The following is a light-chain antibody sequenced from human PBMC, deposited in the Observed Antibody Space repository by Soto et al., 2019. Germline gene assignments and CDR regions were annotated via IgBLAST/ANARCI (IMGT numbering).Light chain of an antibody. Sequence: QMTQSTPSLSASVGDRVTITCRASQSVSTYLNWYQQKPGKAPKLLIYSASTLQSGVPSRFSGSGSGTDFTLIISSLQPEDFATYYCQQSDSTSWTFGQGTKVDNK. CDR2: SAS. V-gene: IGKV1-39*01. CDR3: QQSDSTSWT. J-gene: IGKJ1*01. CDR1: QSVSTY.